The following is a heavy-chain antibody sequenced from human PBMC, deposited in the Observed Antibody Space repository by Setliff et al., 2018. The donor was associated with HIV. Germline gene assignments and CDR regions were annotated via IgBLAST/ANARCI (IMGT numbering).Heavy chain of an antibody. D-gene: IGHD3-9*01. V-gene: IGHV4-31*03. CDR1: GVSITTDGYY. CDR3: AGGRYFRDIRDSRFDF. J-gene: IGHJ4*02. CDR2: MYHSGST. Sequence: SETLSLTCSVSGVSITTDGYYWSWIRHYPGKGLKWIGYMYHSGSTYYNASLASRLIMSLDPSKNQFSLKLNSMTAADTAMYYCAGGRYFRDIRDSRFDFWGQGMLVTAPQ.